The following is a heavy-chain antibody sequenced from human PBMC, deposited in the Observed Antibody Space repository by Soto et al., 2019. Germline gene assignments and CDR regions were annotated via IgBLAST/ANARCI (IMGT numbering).Heavy chain of an antibody. J-gene: IGHJ3*02. CDR1: GDGFSIHW. V-gene: IGHV5-51*01. Sequence: GESLKISCKDSGDGFSIHWVAWLRQMPGKGLEWMGIIYPGDSDTRYSPSFQGQVTISADKSISTAYLQWSSLKASDTAMYYCARHSVAGTVDAFDIWGQGTMVTVSS. CDR2: IYPGDSDT. CDR3: ARHSVAGTVDAFDI. D-gene: IGHD6-19*01.